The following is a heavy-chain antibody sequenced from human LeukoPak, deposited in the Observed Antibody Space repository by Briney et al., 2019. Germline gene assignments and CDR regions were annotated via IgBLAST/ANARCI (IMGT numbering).Heavy chain of an antibody. Sequence: GESLQISCKGSGYSFSSNWIGWVRQMPGKGLEWMGIIYPGDSDTSYSPSFQGQVTISADRSISTAYLQWSSLKASDTAMYYCARLKGTALTYYYGMDVWGQGTTVTVSS. CDR3: ARLKGTALTYYYGMDV. CDR1: GYSFSSNW. D-gene: IGHD4/OR15-4a*01. CDR2: IYPGDSDT. J-gene: IGHJ6*02. V-gene: IGHV5-51*01.